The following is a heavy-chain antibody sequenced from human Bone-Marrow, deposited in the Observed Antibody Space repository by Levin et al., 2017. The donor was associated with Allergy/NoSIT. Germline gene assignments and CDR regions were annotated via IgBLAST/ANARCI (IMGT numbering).Heavy chain of an antibody. CDR2: IKSKTDGGTT. Sequence: GESLKISCAASGFTFSNAWMSWVRQAPGKGLEWVGRIKSKTDGGTTDYAAPVKGRFTISRDDSKNTLYLQMNSLKTEDTAVYYCTTDRIAVAGPDYWGQGTLVTVSS. J-gene: IGHJ4*02. D-gene: IGHD6-19*01. CDR1: GFTFSNAW. V-gene: IGHV3-15*01. CDR3: TTDRIAVAGPDY.